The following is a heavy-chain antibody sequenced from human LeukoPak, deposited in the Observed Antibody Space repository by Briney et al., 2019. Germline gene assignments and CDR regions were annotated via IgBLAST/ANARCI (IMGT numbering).Heavy chain of an antibody. J-gene: IGHJ4*02. CDR1: GFTFSSYG. V-gene: IGHV3-33*01. CDR3: ARDLRYYYDSSGYIDY. CDR2: IWYDGSNK. D-gene: IGHD3-22*01. Sequence: GGSLRLSCAASGFTFSSYGMHWVRQAPGKGLELGAVIWYDGSNKYYADSVKGRFTISRDNSKNTLYLQMNSLRAEDTAVYYCARDLRYYYDSSGYIDYWGQGTLVTVSS.